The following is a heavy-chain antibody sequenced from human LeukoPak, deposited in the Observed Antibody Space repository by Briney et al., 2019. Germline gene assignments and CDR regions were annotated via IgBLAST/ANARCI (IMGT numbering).Heavy chain of an antibody. CDR2: IYSSGST. CDR1: GDSISSSTYC. V-gene: IGHV4-39*01. Sequence: SETLSLTWTVSGDSISSSTYCWGWIRQPPGKGLEWIGTIYSSGSTYYNPPLKSRVTISVDTSKNQFSLKLSSVTAADTAVYYCARRNGYINDWPNWFAPWGQGTLVTVSS. D-gene: IGHD6-19*01. J-gene: IGHJ5*02. CDR3: ARRNGYINDWPNWFAP.